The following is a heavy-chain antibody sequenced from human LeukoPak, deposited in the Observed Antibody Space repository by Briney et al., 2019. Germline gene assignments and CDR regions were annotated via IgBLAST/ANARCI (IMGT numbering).Heavy chain of an antibody. Sequence: PGGSLRLSCAASGFTFSNYWMHWVRHAPGRGLVWVSRIYTDETTTSYADSVKGRFTISRDNAKNTLYLQMNSLRAEDTAVYYCARMLCSGGSCYSDNWFDPWGQGTLVTVSS. CDR2: IYTDETTT. V-gene: IGHV3-74*01. CDR1: GFTFSNYW. J-gene: IGHJ5*02. D-gene: IGHD2-15*01. CDR3: ARMLCSGGSCYSDNWFDP.